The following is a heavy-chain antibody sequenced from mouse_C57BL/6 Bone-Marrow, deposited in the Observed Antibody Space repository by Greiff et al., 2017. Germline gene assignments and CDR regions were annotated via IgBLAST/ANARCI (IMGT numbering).Heavy chain of an antibody. D-gene: IGHD2-4*01. J-gene: IGHJ2*01. CDR2: IYPGDGDT. CDR1: GYAFSSSW. Sequence: VQLQQSGPELVKPGASVKISCKASGYAFSSSWMNWVKQRPGKGLEWIGRIYPGDGDTNYNGKFKGKATLTADKSSSTAYMQRSSLTSEDSAVYFCARNDYVRDYFDYWGQGTTLTVSS. V-gene: IGHV1-82*01. CDR3: ARNDYVRDYFDY.